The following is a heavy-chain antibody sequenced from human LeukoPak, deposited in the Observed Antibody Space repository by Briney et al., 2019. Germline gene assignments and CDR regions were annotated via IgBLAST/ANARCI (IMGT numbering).Heavy chain of an antibody. V-gene: IGHV5-51*01. CDR1: GYSFTSYW. CDR2: IYPGDSDT. D-gene: IGHD2-15*01. J-gene: IGHJ6*03. CDR3: ARQLKTVAASYYYYYYMDV. Sequence: GESLKISCKGSGYSFTSYWIGWVRQMPGKGLEWMGIIYPGDSDTRYSPSFQGQVTISADKSISTAYLQWSSLKASDTAMYYCARQLKTVAASYYYYYYMDVWGKGTTVTVSS.